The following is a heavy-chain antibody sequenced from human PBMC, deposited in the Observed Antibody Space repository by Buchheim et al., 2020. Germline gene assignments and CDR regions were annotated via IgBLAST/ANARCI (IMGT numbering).Heavy chain of an antibody. D-gene: IGHD6-6*01. Sequence: QVQLVESGGGVLQPGRSLRLSCAAYGFNFRNDGMHWVRQAPGKGLEWVAGISYDGNNEFYADSVKGRFTIYSDNSNHMLYLQMNNLRAEDTAVFYCAKDRSMTWAFDYWGQGTL. CDR3: AKDRSMTWAFDY. J-gene: IGHJ4*02. CDR1: GFNFRNDG. CDR2: ISYDGNNE. V-gene: IGHV3-30*18.